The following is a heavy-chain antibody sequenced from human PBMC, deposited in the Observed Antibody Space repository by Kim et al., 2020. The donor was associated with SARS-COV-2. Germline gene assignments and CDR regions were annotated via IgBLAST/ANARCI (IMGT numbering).Heavy chain of an antibody. CDR3: ATTGHIGFGGHYYYYGMDV. J-gene: IGHJ6*02. CDR1: GYSFTSYW. CDR2: IYPGDSDT. Sequence: GESLKISCKGSGYSFTSYWIGWVRQMPGKGLEWMGIIYPGDSDTRYSPSFQGQVTISADKSISTAYLQWSSLKASDTAMYYCATTGHIGFGGHYYYYGMDVWGQGTTVTVSS. V-gene: IGHV5-51*01. D-gene: IGHD3-10*01.